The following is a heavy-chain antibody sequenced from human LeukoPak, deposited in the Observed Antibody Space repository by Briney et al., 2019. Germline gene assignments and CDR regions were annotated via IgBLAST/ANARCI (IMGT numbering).Heavy chain of an antibody. D-gene: IGHD6-6*01. J-gene: IGHJ4*02. CDR2: VNPGNDYT. V-gene: IGHV1-46*01. CDR1: GYSFSSYY. Sequence: WASVKVSCKASGYSFSSYYINWVRQAPGQGLEWMGLVNPGNDYTKYAQTFQGRVTMTRDTSTSTVYMHLSNLRSEDTAIYYCAREGSRSSLGGYGYWGQGTLVTVSS. CDR3: AREGSRSSLGGYGY.